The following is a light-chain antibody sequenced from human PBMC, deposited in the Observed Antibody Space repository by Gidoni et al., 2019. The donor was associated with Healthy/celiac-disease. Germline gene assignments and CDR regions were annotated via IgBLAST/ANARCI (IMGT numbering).Light chain of an antibody. V-gene: IGLV3-25*03. CDR3: QSADSSCTYPV. CDR1: ALQKNY. CDR2: TDS. Sequence: SYELTQPPSVAVSPGQTARITCAGDALQKNYAYWYQQKPGQAPVLVIYTDSERPSGIPERFSSSSSGTTVTLTISGVQAEDVADYYCQSADSSCTYPVFGGWTKLTVL. J-gene: IGLJ2*01.